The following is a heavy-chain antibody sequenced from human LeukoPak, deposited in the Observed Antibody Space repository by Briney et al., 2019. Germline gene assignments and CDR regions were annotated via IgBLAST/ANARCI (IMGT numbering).Heavy chain of an antibody. V-gene: IGHV3-74*01. CDR1: GFTLSTYW. D-gene: IGHD1-1*01. CDR3: QRVFWTATGIH. Sequence: PGGSLRLSCVASGFTLSTYWMHWVRHAPGKGLVWVSGIDYDGSDTRYADTVKGRFTISRDNAKNTLYLQINSLRAEDTAVYYCQRVFWTATGIHWGQGTLVTVSS. CDR2: IDYDGSDT. J-gene: IGHJ4*02.